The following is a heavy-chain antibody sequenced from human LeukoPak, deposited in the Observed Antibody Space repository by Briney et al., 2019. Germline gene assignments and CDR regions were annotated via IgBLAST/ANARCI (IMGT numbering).Heavy chain of an antibody. J-gene: IGHJ4*02. V-gene: IGHV3-30*02. CDR1: GFTFSSYG. D-gene: IGHD6-13*01. CDR2: IRYDGSNK. CDR3: AKQDIWSSWYYFDY. Sequence: GGSLRLSCAASGFTFSSYGMHWVRQAPGKGLEWVAFIRYDGSNKYYADSVKGRFTISRDNSKNTLYLQMNSLRAEDAAVYYCAKQDIWSSWYYFDYWGQGTLVTVSS.